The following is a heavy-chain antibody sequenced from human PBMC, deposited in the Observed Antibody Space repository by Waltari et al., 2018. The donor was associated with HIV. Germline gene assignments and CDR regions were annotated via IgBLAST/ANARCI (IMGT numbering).Heavy chain of an antibody. CDR3: ARHLTGGSCYRD. Sequence: QLQLQESGPGLVKPSETLSLTCTVSGGSISCSSYYWGWISQPPGKGLEWIGSIYSSGSTYYTPSLKSRVTISVDTSKSQFSLKLSSVTAADTAVYYCARHLTGGSCYRDWGQGTLVTVSS. CDR2: IYSSGST. J-gene: IGHJ4*02. V-gene: IGHV4-39*01. CDR1: GGSISCSSYY. D-gene: IGHD2-15*01.